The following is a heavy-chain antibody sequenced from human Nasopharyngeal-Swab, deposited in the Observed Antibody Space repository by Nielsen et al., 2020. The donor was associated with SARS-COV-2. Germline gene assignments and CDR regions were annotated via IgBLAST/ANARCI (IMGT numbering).Heavy chain of an antibody. V-gene: IGHV3-23*01. CDR1: GFTFTSYA. J-gene: IGHJ5*02. CDR3: AKDSGAGFCDDGSCFPTNH. CDR2: MSGRGEKT. D-gene: IGHD2-15*01. Sequence: GESLKISCAASGFTFTSYAMNWVRHAPGKGLEWVSGMSGRGEKTHYAESVKGRFTIFRDISKNTLYLQMNGLRAEDTAVYYCAKDSGAGFCDDGSCFPTNHWGLGTLVTVSS.